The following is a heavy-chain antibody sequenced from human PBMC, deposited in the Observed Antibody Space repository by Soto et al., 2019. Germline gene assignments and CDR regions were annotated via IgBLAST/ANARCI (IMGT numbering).Heavy chain of an antibody. V-gene: IGHV4-61*08. CDR1: GGSISSGGYY. D-gene: IGHD3-16*01. CDR3: AREGDYYGMDV. CDR2: IYYSGST. J-gene: IGHJ6*02. Sequence: SETLSLTCTVSGGSISSGGYYWSWIRQPPGKGLEWIGYIYYSGSTNYNPSLKSRVTISVDTSKNQFSLKLSSVTAADTAVYYCAREGDYYGMDVWGQGTTVTVSS.